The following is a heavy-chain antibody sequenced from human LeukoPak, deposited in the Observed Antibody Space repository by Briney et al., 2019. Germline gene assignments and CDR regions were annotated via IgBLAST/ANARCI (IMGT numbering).Heavy chain of an antibody. CDR2: IYYSGST. D-gene: IGHD6-13*01. CDR3: ASHGAAPYGFDI. CDR1: GGSISSSSYY. J-gene: IGHJ3*02. V-gene: IGHV4-39*07. Sequence: KPSETLSLTCTVSGGSISSSSYYWGWIRQPPGKGLEWIGSIYYSGSTYYNPSLKSRVTISVDRSKNQFSLKLNSVTAADTAVYYCASHGAAPYGFDIWGQGTMVTVSS.